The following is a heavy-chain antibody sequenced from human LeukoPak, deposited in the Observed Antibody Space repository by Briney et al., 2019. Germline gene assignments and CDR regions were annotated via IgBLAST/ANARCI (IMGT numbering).Heavy chain of an antibody. J-gene: IGHJ3*01. CDR3: ARHSAHSSTNDAFDL. V-gene: IGHV1-24*01. CDR1: GHTVTELS. Sequence: ASVKVSCKVSGHTVTELSMHWVRQAPGKGLEWMGGFDPEDGETIYAQKFQGRVTMTEDTSTDTTYLELSSLRSEDTAVYYCARHSAHSSTNDAFDLWGQGTLVTVSS. CDR2: FDPEDGET. D-gene: IGHD6-13*01.